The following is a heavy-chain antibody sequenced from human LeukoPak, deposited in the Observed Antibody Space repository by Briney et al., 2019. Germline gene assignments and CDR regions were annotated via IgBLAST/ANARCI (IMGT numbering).Heavy chain of an antibody. CDR2: IYSGGTT. CDR3: ASRTESGYTYGYLDF. V-gene: IGHV3-53*01. D-gene: IGHD5-18*01. J-gene: IGHJ4*02. Sequence: GGSLRLSCAASGFTVSSTYMSWVRQAPGKGLEGVSLIYSGGTTYYADSVKGRFTISRGNSKNTLYLQMNSLRAEDTAVYYCASRTESGYTYGYLDFWGQGTLVTVSS. CDR1: GFTVSSTY.